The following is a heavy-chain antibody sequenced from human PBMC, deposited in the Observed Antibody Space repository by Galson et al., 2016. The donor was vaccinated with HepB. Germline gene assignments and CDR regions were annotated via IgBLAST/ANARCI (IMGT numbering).Heavy chain of an antibody. CDR3: ARREENSSWKHLDH. CDR1: GYIFSGYW. CDR2: IYPGDSDT. J-gene: IGHJ4*02. Sequence: QSGAEVKKPGESLKISCKGSGYIFSGYWIAWVRQMPGKGLEWMGIIYPGDSDTRYSPSFQGQVTISADKSINIAYLQWSSLKASDTAMYYCARREENSSWKHLDHWGQGTLVTVSS. D-gene: IGHD6-13*01. V-gene: IGHV5-51*01.